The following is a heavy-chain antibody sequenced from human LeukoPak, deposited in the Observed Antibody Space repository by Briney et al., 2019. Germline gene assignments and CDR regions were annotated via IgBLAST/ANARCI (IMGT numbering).Heavy chain of an antibody. CDR1: GFTFSSYG. V-gene: IGHV3-23*01. CDR2: ISGSGGST. D-gene: IGHD3-10*01. J-gene: IGHJ4*02. Sequence: PGGSLRLSCAASGFTFSSYGMSWVRQAPGKGLEWVSAISGSGGSTYYADSVKGRFTISRDNSKNTQYLQMNSLRAEDTAVYYCAKDPRHYYGSGSPNDYWGQGTLVTVSS. CDR3: AKDPRHYYGSGSPNDY.